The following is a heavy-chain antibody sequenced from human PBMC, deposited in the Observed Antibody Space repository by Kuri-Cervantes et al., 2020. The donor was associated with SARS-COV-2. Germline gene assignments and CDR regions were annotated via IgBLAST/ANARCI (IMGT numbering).Heavy chain of an antibody. CDR3: ARDTRYCSDGVCFTRRYYFDL. V-gene: IGHV7-4-1*02. J-gene: IGHJ4*02. CDR1: GYTFGNYA. Sequence: ASVKVSCKAFGYTFGNYALNWVRRAPGQGLEWMGWINTNTGNPTYAQDFTGRFVFSLDRSGGTAYLQITSLKAGDTAMYYCARDTRYCSDGVCFTRRYYFDLWGQGTLVTVSS. CDR2: INTNTGNP. D-gene: IGHD2-8*01.